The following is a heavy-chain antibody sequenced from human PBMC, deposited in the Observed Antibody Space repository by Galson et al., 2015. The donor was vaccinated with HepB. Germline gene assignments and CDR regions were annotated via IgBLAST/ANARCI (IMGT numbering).Heavy chain of an antibody. D-gene: IGHD3-22*01. CDR2: ISGSGGST. Sequence: SLRLSCAASGFTFSSYAMSWVRQAPGKGLEWVSAISGSGGSTYYADSVKGRFTISRDNSKNTLYLQMNSLRAEDTAVYYCAKDNTYYYDSSGYYPEYFQHWGQGTLVTVSS. V-gene: IGHV3-23*01. CDR3: AKDNTYYYDSSGYYPEYFQH. CDR1: GFTFSSYA. J-gene: IGHJ1*01.